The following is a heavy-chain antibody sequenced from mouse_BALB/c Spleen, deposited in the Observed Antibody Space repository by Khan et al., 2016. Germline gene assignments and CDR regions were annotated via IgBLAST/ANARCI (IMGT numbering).Heavy chain of an antibody. D-gene: IGHD1-1*01. V-gene: IGHV4-1*02. Sequence: EVKLFESGGGLVQPGGSLKLSCSASGFDFSRYWWSWVRQAPGKGLEWIGEINPDSSTINYTPSLKEKFIISRDTAKNTLYLQMSKVRSTDTALYYCTRLYYYCTSDYWGQGTTLTVSS. CDR3: TRLYYYCTSDY. CDR2: INPDSSTI. CDR1: GFDFSRYW. J-gene: IGHJ2*01.